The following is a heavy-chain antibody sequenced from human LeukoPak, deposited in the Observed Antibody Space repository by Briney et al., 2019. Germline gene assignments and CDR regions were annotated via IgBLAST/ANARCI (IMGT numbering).Heavy chain of an antibody. D-gene: IGHD6-13*01. V-gene: IGHV3-9*01. CDR2: ISWNSGSI. CDR3: AKDQGSGSSSWSYFHH. J-gene: IGHJ1*01. Sequence: GGSLRLSCAASGFTFDDYAMHWVRQAPGKGLEWVSGISWNSGSIGYADSVKGRFTISRDNAKNSLYLQMNSLRAEDTALYYCAKDQGSGSSSWSYFHHWGQGTLVTVSS. CDR1: GFTFDDYA.